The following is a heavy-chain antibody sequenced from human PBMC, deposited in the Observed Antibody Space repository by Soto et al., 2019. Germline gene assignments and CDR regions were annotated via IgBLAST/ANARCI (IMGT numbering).Heavy chain of an antibody. V-gene: IGHV2-26*01. D-gene: IGHD4-17*01. CDR1: GFSLTNGGMG. CDR2: FFSDAER. J-gene: IGHJ6*02. Sequence: QVTLKESGPVLVKPTEPLTLTCSVSGFSLTNGGMGVSWIRPPPGQALEWLAHFFSDAERSYSTTMQSRLNMYKDSSGSQVVLTMTNMAPADTATYFCARMDGDYNYYGLDVWGHGIAVTVSS. CDR3: ARMDGDYNYYGLDV.